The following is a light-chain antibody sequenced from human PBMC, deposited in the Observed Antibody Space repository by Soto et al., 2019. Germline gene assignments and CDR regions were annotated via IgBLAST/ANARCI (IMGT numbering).Light chain of an antibody. CDR3: CSYAGSYIFV. CDR1: SSDVGDYNY. V-gene: IGLV2-11*01. CDR2: DVS. Sequence: QSVLTQPRSVSGSPGQSVTISCTGTSSDVGDYNYVSWYQQHPGKAPKLMIYDVSERPSGVPDRFSGSKSGNTASLTISGLQAEDEADYYCCSYAGSYIFVFGGGTKLTVL. J-gene: IGLJ2*01.